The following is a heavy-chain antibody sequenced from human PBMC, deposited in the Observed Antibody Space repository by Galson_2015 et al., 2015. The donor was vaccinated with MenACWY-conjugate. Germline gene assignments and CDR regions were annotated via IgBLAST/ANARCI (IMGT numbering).Heavy chain of an antibody. V-gene: IGHV3-30*02. D-gene: IGHD3-10*01. CDR1: GFSFSRYG. J-gene: IGHJ3*01. CDR2: IRYDESNK. Sequence: SLRLSCAASGFSFSRYGTHWVRQAPGKGLEWVAFIRYDESNKFYADSVKGRFTISRDNSKNTLYLQMNSLRPEDTAVYHCAKDRSMVGSTPGQNALDFWGQGTRVTVSS. CDR3: AKDRSMVGSTPGQNALDF.